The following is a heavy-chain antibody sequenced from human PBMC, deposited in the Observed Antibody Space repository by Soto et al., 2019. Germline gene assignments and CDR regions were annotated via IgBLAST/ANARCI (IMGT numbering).Heavy chain of an antibody. Sequence: GGSLRPSCAASGFTFSSYSMNWVRQAPGKGLEWVSSISSSSSYIYYADSVKGRFTISRDNAKNSLYLQMNSLRAEDTAVYYCAREGGYSSSSWYFDYWGQGTLVTVSS. J-gene: IGHJ4*02. CDR2: ISSSSSYI. D-gene: IGHD6-6*01. CDR3: AREGGYSSSSWYFDY. CDR1: GFTFSSYS. V-gene: IGHV3-21*01.